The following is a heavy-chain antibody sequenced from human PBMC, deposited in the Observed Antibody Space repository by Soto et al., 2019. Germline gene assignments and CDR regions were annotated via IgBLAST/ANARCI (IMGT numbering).Heavy chain of an antibody. CDR1: GYTFTSYG. CDR3: AGRARITIFGVVPPVDP. CDR2: ISAYNGNT. J-gene: IGHJ5*02. Sequence: QVQLVQSGAEVKKPGASVKVSCKASGYTFTSYGISWVRQAPGQGLEWMGWISAYNGNTNYAQKLQGRVTRTTDTSTSTAYMELRSLTSEDTAVYYCAGRARITIFGVVPPVDPWGQGTLVTVSS. V-gene: IGHV1-18*01. D-gene: IGHD3-3*01.